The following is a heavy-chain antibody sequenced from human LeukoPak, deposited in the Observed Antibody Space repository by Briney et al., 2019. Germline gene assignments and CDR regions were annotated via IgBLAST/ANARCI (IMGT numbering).Heavy chain of an antibody. V-gene: IGHV4-61*02. J-gene: IGHJ4*02. CDR1: GGPISSSSYY. CDR2: IYTSGST. CDR3: ARDSVASGSYWIDY. D-gene: IGHD1-26*01. Sequence: KPSETLSLTCTVSGGPISSSSYYWSWIRQPAGKGLEWIGRIYTSGSTNYNPSLKSRVTISVDTSKNQFSLKLSSVTAADTAVYYCARDSVASGSYWIDYWGQGTLVTVSS.